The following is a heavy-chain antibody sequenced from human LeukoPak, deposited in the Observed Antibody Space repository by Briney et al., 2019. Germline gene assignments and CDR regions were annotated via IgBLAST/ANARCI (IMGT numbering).Heavy chain of an antibody. CDR3: ARVALGGITIFGVVTTRHAFDY. Sequence: PSETLSLXCAVYGGSFSGYYWSWIRQPPGKGLECIGEINHSGSTNYNPSLKSRVTISVDTSKNQFSLKLSSVTAADTAVYYCARVALGGITIFGVVTTRHAFDYWGQGTLVTVSS. D-gene: IGHD3-3*01. J-gene: IGHJ4*02. CDR1: GGSFSGYY. CDR2: INHSGST. V-gene: IGHV4-34*01.